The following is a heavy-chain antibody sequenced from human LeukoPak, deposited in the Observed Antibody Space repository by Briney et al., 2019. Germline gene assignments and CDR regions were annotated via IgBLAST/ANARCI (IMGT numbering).Heavy chain of an antibody. CDR1: GGSINNYY. J-gene: IGHJ4*02. D-gene: IGHD6-19*01. V-gene: IGHV4-38-2*02. CDR2: IYHSGST. CDR3: ARAEYEGIAVAGTSYYFDY. Sequence: SETLSLTCTVSGGSINNYYWSWIRQPPGKGLEWIGSIYHSGSTYYNPSLKSRVTISVDTSKNQFSLKLSSVTAADTAVYYCARAEYEGIAVAGTSYYFDYWGQGTLVTVSS.